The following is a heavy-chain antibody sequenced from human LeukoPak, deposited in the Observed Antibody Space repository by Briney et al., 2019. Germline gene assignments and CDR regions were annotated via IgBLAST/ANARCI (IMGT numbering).Heavy chain of an antibody. CDR1: GGTFSSYA. V-gene: IGHV1-69*04. J-gene: IGHJ3*02. CDR2: IIPILGIA. CDR3: ARDFIRGSYDVAFDI. D-gene: IGHD3-16*01. Sequence: SVKVSCKASGGTFSSYAISWVRQAPGQGLEWMGRIIPILGIANYAQKFQGRVTITADKSTSTAYMELSRLKSDDTAVYYCARDFIRGSYDVAFDIWGQGTMVTVSS.